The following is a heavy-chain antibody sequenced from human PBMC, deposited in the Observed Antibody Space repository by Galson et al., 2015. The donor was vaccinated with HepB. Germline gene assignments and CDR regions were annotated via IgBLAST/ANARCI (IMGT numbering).Heavy chain of an antibody. D-gene: IGHD2-15*01. Sequence: SVKVSCKASGYTFTSYSINWVRQAPGQGLEWMGWIIPNLGVANYAQKFQGRVTMTADTSMSTAYMELGRLRSDDSAVYYCARPLVTDGGCDSAAFHIWGQGTMVTVSS. CDR2: IIPNLGVA. CDR3: ARPLVTDGGCDSAAFHI. CDR1: GYTFTSYS. J-gene: IGHJ3*02. V-gene: IGHV1-2*02.